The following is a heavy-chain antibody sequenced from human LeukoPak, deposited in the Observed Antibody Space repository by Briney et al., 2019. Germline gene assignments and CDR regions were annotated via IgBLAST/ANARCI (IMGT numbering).Heavy chain of an antibody. Sequence: GGSLRLSCAASGFTFSTYGMHWVRQAPGKGLEWVAFIRYDGSNKYYADSVKGRFTISRDNSKNTLFLQMNSLRAEDTAVYYCAKSPKSPAISMVRGTSQYNYYMDVWGKGTTVTISS. D-gene: IGHD3-10*01. J-gene: IGHJ6*03. V-gene: IGHV3-30*02. CDR1: GFTFSTYG. CDR2: IRYDGSNK. CDR3: AKSPKSPAISMVRGTSQYNYYMDV.